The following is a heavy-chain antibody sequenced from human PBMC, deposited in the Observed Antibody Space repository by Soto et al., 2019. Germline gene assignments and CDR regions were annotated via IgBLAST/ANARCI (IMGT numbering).Heavy chain of an antibody. J-gene: IGHJ4*02. CDR1: GFTFSSYA. CDR2: IKQDGSEK. D-gene: IGHD3-22*01. V-gene: IGHV3-7*01. CDR3: ARGRSPMIVVITAYDY. Sequence: GGSLRLSCAASGFTFSSYAMSWVRQAPGKGLEWVANIKQDGSEKYYVDSMKGRFTISRDNAKNSLYLQMNSLRGEDTAVYYCARGRSPMIVVITAYDYWGQGTLVTVSS.